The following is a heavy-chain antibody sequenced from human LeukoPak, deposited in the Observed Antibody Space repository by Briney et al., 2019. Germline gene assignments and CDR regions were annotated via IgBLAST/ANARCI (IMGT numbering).Heavy chain of an antibody. V-gene: IGHV3-74*01. J-gene: IGHJ4*02. CDR3: VCLGLGGLSLD. CDR2: GDRSGT. CDR1: GFTFSRYS. D-gene: IGHD3-16*01. Sequence: GGSLRLSCAASGFTFSRYSMHWVRQAPGKGLVWVSHGDRSGTDYADSVKGRFTISRDNAKNTLYLQMNSLRVEDTAVYYCVCLGLGGLSLDWGQGTLVTVSS.